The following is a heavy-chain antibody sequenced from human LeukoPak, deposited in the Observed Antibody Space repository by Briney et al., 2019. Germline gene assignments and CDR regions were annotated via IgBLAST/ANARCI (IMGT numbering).Heavy chain of an antibody. CDR1: GSFTGEY. CDR3: ARVSTYFGVVTDFDY. V-gene: IGHV1-8*02. CDR2: MNPNSGNT. J-gene: IGHJ4*02. D-gene: IGHD3-3*01. Sequence: ASVKVSCKASGSFTGEYVHWVRQAPGQGLEWMGWMNPNSGNTGYAQKFEGRVTMTRNTSISTAYMELSSLRSEDTAVYYCARVSTYFGVVTDFDYWGQGTLVTVSS.